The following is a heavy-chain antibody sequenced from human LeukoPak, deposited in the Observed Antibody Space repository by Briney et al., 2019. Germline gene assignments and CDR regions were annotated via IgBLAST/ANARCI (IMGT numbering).Heavy chain of an antibody. CDR3: ARGRVLHEIDP. CDR2: ISYDGSNK. CDR1: GFTFSSYG. Sequence: GGSLRLSCAASGFTFSSYGMHWVRQAPGKGLEWVAVISYDGSNKYYADSVKGRFTISRDNSKNTLYLQMNSLRAEDTAVYYCARGRVLHEIDPWGQGTLVTVSS. V-gene: IGHV3-30*19. D-gene: IGHD6-13*01. J-gene: IGHJ5*02.